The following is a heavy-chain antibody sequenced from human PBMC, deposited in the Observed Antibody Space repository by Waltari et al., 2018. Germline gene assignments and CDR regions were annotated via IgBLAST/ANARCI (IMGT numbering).Heavy chain of an antibody. CDR3: ARHHHNSWLDY. Sequence: QLQLQESGPGLVKPSETLSLTCTVPGGSISISNYYYTWVRQPTGKGTEWMGSFYYTGIPHYNPSLNSRVIISVDMSKTQFYLKLNSVTAADTAVYYCARHHHNSWLDYWGQGILVTVSS. CDR1: GGSISISNYY. D-gene: IGHD6-13*01. CDR2: FYYTGIP. V-gene: IGHV4-39*01. J-gene: IGHJ4*02.